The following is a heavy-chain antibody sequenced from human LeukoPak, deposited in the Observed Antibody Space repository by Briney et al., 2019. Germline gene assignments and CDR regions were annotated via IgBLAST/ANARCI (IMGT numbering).Heavy chain of an antibody. Sequence: GGSLRLSCAASGFTFSSYAMIWVRQAPGKGLEWVSAISGSGGSTYYADSVKGRFTISRDNSKNTLYLQMNSLRAEDTAVYYCAKLSLFSRSWHFDYWGQGTLVTVSS. CDR3: AKLSLFSRSWHFDY. J-gene: IGHJ4*02. V-gene: IGHV3-23*01. D-gene: IGHD6-13*01. CDR2: ISGSGGST. CDR1: GFTFSSYA.